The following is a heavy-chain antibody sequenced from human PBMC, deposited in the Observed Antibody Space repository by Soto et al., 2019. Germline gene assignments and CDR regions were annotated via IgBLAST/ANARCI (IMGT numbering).Heavy chain of an antibody. CDR1: GFTFSSYA. D-gene: IGHD2-21*01. CDR2: ISYDGSNK. J-gene: IGHJ6*02. V-gene: IGHV3-30-3*01. Sequence: GGSLRLSCAASGFTFSSYAMHWVRQAPGKGLEWVAVISYDGSNKYYADSVKGRFTISRDNSKNTLYLQMNSLRAEDTAVYYCARVKTHTMGVIRRWYYYYGMDVWGQGTTVTVSS. CDR3: ARVKTHTMGVIRRWYYYYGMDV.